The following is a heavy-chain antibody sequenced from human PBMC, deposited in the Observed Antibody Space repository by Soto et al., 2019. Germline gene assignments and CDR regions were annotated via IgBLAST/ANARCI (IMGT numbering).Heavy chain of an antibody. Sequence: GGSLRLSCAASGFTFSSYAMSWVRQAPGKGLEWVSAISGSGGSTYYADSVKGRFTISRDNSKNTLYLQMNSLRAEDTAVYYCAKIYCSGGSCYFGYFQHWGQGTLVTVS. CDR2: ISGSGGST. V-gene: IGHV3-23*01. D-gene: IGHD2-15*01. CDR3: AKIYCSGGSCYFGYFQH. CDR1: GFTFSSYA. J-gene: IGHJ1*01.